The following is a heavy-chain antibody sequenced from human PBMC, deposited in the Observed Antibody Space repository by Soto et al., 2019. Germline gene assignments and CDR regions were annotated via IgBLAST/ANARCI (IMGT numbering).Heavy chain of an antibody. CDR1: GGSISSYY. Sequence: SETLSLTCTVSGGSISSYYWSWIRQPPGKGLEWITFIYYSGSTNYNPSLKSRVTISVDTSKNQFSLKLSSVTAADTAVYYCAKRYSGYDDAFDIWGQGTTVTVSS. J-gene: IGHJ3*02. V-gene: IGHV4-59*08. CDR3: AKRYSGYDDAFDI. CDR2: IYYSGST. D-gene: IGHD5-12*01.